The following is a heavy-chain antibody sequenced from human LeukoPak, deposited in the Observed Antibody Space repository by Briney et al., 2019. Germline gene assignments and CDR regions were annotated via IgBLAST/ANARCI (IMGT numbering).Heavy chain of an antibody. CDR3: ARVQSGSYYFSRDWLDP. Sequence: ASVKVSCKASGYTFTGYYMHWVRQAPGQGLEWMGRINPNSGGANYAQKFQGRVTMTRDTSISTAYMELSRLRSDDTAVYYCARVQSGSYYFSRDWLDPWGQGTLVTVSS. CDR2: INPNSGGA. CDR1: GYTFTGYY. J-gene: IGHJ5*02. D-gene: IGHD1-26*01. V-gene: IGHV1-2*06.